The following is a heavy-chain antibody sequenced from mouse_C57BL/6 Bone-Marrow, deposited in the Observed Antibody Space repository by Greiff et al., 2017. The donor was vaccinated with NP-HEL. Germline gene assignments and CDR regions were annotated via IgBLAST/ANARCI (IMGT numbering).Heavy chain of an antibody. CDR2: ISNGGGST. CDR3: ARRDYYGSSSWFAY. CDR1: GFTFSDYY. Sequence: EVKLVESGGGLVQPGGSLKLSCAASGFTFSDYYMYWVRQTPEKRLEWVAYISNGGGSTYYPDTVKGRFTISRDNAKNTLYLQMSRLKSEDTAMYYCARRDYYGSSSWFAYWGQGTLVTVSA. V-gene: IGHV5-12*01. D-gene: IGHD1-1*01. J-gene: IGHJ3*01.